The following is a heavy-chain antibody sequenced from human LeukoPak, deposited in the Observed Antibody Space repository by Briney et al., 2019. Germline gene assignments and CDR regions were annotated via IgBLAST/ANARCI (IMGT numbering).Heavy chain of an antibody. CDR1: GGSISSGSYY. CDR3: ARRSSGYSCGYWYYYYGMDV. Sequence: PSETLSLTRTVSGGSISSGSYYWSWIRQPAGKGLEWIGRIYTSGSTNYNPSLKSRVTISVDTSKNQFSLKLSSVTAADTAVYYCARRSSGYSCGYWYYYYGMDVWGQGTTVTVS. V-gene: IGHV4-61*02. CDR2: IYTSGST. J-gene: IGHJ6*02. D-gene: IGHD5-18*01.